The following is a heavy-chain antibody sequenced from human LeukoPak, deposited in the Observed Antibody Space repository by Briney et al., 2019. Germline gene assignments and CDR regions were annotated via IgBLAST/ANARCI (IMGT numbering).Heavy chain of an antibody. CDR2: ISGSGGST. CDR1: GFTFSSYA. Sequence: GGSLRLSCAASGFTFSSYAMSWVRQAPGKGLEWVSAISGSGGSTYYADSVKGRFTISRDNSKNTLYLQMNSLRAKDTAVYYCAKAILYSSSWFDYYYGMDVWGQGTTVTVSS. J-gene: IGHJ6*02. CDR3: AKAILYSSSWFDYYYGMDV. D-gene: IGHD6-13*01. V-gene: IGHV3-23*01.